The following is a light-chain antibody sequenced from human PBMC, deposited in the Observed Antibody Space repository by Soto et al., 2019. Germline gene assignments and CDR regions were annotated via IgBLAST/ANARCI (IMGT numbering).Light chain of an antibody. CDR2: EAS. Sequence: DIQMTQSPSTLSASVGDRVSITCRASQSISFWLAWYQQIPGQAPNLLIYEASSLESGIPSRFSGSGSGTDFTLTITLLQPHDFATYYCLQYSRYPVTFGGGTKVEIK. CDR1: QSISFW. CDR3: LQYSRYPVT. V-gene: IGKV1-5*03. J-gene: IGKJ4*01.